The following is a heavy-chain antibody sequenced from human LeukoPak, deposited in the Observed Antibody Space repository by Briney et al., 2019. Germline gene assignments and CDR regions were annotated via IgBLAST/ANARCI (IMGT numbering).Heavy chain of an antibody. D-gene: IGHD3-16*01. CDR1: GGSISSSSYY. CDR2: INHSGST. Sequence: SETLSLTCTVSGGSISSSSYYWGWIRQPPGKGLEWIGEINHSGSTNYNPSLKSRVTISVDTSKNQFSLKLSSVTAADTAVYYCARAAGGQYYMDVWGKGTTVTVSS. CDR3: ARAAGGQYYMDV. J-gene: IGHJ6*03. V-gene: IGHV4-39*07.